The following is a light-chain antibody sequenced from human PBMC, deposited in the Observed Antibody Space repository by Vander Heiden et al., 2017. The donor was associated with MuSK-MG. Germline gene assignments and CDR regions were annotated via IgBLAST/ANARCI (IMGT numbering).Light chain of an antibody. CDR3: QQYETWPYT. Sequence: EIVMTQSPATLSVSPGERAPLSCRASQSVSSNLAWYQQKPGQPPRLVIYAASTRATGIPARFSGSGSGTEFTLTISSLQSEDFAVYYCQQYETWPYTFGQGTKLEI. CDR2: AAS. J-gene: IGKJ2*01. CDR1: QSVSSN. V-gene: IGKV3-15*01.